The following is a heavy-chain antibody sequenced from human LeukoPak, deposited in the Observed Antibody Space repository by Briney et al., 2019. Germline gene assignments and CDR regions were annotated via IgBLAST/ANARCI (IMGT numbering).Heavy chain of an antibody. Sequence: SETLSLTCTVSGGSISSGGYYWSWIRQPPGKGLEWIGYIYYSGSTNYNPSLKSRVTISVDTSKNQFSLKLSSVTAADTAVYYCARDGYNTDFDYWGQGTLVTVSS. J-gene: IGHJ4*02. CDR1: GGSISSGGYY. CDR3: ARDGYNTDFDY. CDR2: IYYSGST. V-gene: IGHV4-61*08. D-gene: IGHD5-24*01.